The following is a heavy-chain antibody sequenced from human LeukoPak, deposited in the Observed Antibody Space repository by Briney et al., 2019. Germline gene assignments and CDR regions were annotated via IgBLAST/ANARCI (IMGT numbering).Heavy chain of an antibody. CDR1: GGSISSGSYY. V-gene: IGHV4-61*02. CDR3: ARDSKGGYRSLGY. CDR2: IYTSGST. D-gene: IGHD5-18*01. Sequence: SETLSLTCTVSGGSISSGSYYWSWIRQPAGRGLEWIGRIYTSGSTNYNASLKSRVTISVDTSKNQFSLKLSSVTAADTAVYYCARDSKGGYRSLGYWGQGTLVTVSS. J-gene: IGHJ4*02.